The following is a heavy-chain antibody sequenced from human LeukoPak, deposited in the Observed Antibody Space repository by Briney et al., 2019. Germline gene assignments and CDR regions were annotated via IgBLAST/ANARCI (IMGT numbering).Heavy chain of an antibody. V-gene: IGHV3-33*08. CDR3: ARDYCSSFSCQDY. D-gene: IGHD2-2*01. CDR1: GFTFNSYA. J-gene: IGHJ4*02. CDR2: IWYDGSNQ. Sequence: PGRSLRLSCAASGFTFNSYAVHWVRQAPGKGLEWVAIIWYDGSNQYYADSVKGRFTISRDNSKNTLYLQMNSLRAEDTAVYYCARDYCSSFSCQDYWGQGTLVTVSS.